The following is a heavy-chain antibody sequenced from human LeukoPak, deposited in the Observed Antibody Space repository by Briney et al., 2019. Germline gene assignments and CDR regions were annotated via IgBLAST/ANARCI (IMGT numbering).Heavy chain of an antibody. J-gene: IGHJ4*02. D-gene: IGHD2-15*01. CDR1: RFTFSEFA. CDR2: VGGTGRDT. V-gene: IGHV3-23*01. Sequence: GGSLRLSCAASRFTFSEFAMSWVRQAPGKGLEWVSTVGGTGRDTYYADSVKGRFTISRDNAKNTLYLQMNSLRGEDTAVYYCAREYCSGGRCLYYFDYWGQGTLVTVSS. CDR3: AREYCSGGRCLYYFDY.